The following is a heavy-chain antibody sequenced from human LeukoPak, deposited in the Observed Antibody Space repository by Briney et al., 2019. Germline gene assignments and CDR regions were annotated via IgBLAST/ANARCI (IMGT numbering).Heavy chain of an antibody. CDR1: GGSFSSSPYY. D-gene: IGHD3-22*01. Sequence: KPSETLSLSCSVSGGSFSSSPYYWGWIRQPPGKGLEWIGSIYHRENTYYNPSLKSRVTISVDTSKNQFSLKMRSVTAADTAVYYCARVVVVITMSAFDVWGQGTTVTVSS. CDR3: ARVVVVITMSAFDV. J-gene: IGHJ3*01. CDR2: IYHRENT. V-gene: IGHV4-39*07.